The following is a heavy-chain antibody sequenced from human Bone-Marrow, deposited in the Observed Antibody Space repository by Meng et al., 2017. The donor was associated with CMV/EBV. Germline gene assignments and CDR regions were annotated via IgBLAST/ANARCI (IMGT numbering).Heavy chain of an antibody. CDR2: LNPNTGGT. CDR3: ARDRIRRNGFLEWFHTYNWFDP. D-gene: IGHD3-3*01. Sequence: ASVKVSCKASGYTFTGLYLHWVRQAPGQGLEWMGWLNPNTGGTYYAQKFQGRVTMTRNTSISTAYMELSSLRSEDTAVYYCARDRIRRNGFLEWFHTYNWFDPWGQGTLVTVSS. CDR1: GYTFTGLY. V-gene: IGHV1-2*02. J-gene: IGHJ5*02.